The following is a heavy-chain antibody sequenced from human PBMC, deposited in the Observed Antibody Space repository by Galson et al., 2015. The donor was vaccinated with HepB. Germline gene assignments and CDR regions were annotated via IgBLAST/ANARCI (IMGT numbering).Heavy chain of an antibody. V-gene: IGHV3-30-3*01. J-gene: IGHJ4*02. CDR3: ARDMGKVTPNYFDY. D-gene: IGHD2-21*02. CDR1: GFTFTRYA. Sequence: SLRLSCAASGFTFTRYAIHWVRQAPGKGLEWVAFISYDGSNKFYGEFVKGRFTISRDNSKNTVYVQMNRLEPEDTAVYYCARDMGKVTPNYFDYWGQGTLVTVSS. CDR2: ISYDGSNK.